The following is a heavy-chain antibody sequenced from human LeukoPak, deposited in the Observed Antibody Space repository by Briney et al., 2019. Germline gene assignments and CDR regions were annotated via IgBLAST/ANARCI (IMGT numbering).Heavy chain of an antibody. V-gene: IGHV3-13*01. CDR1: GFTLGSHD. CDR2: IASGFQT. D-gene: IGHD4-11*01. J-gene: IGHJ4*02. Sequence: GGSLRLSCTASGFTLGSHDMHWVRQTTGEGLEWVAAIASGFQTFYAGSVKGRFTVSREDAKNSLYLQINSLRAGDTAVYYCVREARXXXYTXFDYWGQGTLVTVSS. CDR3: VREARXXXYTXFDY.